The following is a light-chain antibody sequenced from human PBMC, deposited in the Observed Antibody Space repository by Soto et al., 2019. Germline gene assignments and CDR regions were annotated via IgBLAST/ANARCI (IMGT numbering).Light chain of an antibody. CDR3: KQYKEWPPFT. CDR2: GAS. Sequence: EIVMTHSPATLSVSPWGTATLSCSASQSVSNNVAWYQQKPGQAPRLLILGASTRATGIPARFSGSGSGTEFTLSISSLQSEDFAVYYCKQYKEWPPFTFGQGTRLEI. J-gene: IGKJ5*01. V-gene: IGKV3-15*01. CDR1: QSVSNN.